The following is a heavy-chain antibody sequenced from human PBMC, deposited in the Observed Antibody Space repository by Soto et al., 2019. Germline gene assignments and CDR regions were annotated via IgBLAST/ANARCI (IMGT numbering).Heavy chain of an antibody. CDR3: ASEGGDDFWSGYYPNY. CDR1: GGSISSYY. Sequence: PSETLSLTCTVSGGSISSYYWSWIRQPAGKGLEWIGRIYTSGSTNYNPSLKSRVTMSVDTSMNQFSLKLSSVTAADTAVYYCASEGGDDFWSGYYPNYWGQGTLVTVSS. D-gene: IGHD3-3*01. CDR2: IYTSGST. V-gene: IGHV4-4*07. J-gene: IGHJ4*02.